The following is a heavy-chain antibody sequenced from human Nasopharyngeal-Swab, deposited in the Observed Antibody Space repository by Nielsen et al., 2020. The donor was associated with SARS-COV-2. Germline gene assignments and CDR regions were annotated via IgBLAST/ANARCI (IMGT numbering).Heavy chain of an antibody. CDR2: INAGNGNT. CDR1: GYTFTSYA. CDR3: ARYYYYMDV. V-gene: IGHV1-3*01. J-gene: IGHJ6*03. Sequence: ASVKVSCKASGYTFTSYAMHWVRQAPGQRLEWMGWINAGNGNTKYPQKFQGRVTITRDTSASTAYMELSSLRSEDTAVYYCARYYYYMDVWGKGTTVTVSS.